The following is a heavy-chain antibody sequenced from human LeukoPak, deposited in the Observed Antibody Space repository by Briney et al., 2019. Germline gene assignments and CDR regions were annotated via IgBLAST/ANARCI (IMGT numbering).Heavy chain of an antibody. D-gene: IGHD3-10*01. V-gene: IGHV3-66*01. J-gene: IGHJ4*02. CDR2: ICSGGST. Sequence: GGSLRLSCAASGFTVSSNYMSWVRQAPGRRLEWVSVICSGGSTYYADSVKGRFTISRDNCKNTLFLQMNSLRAGDTAVYYCARGTFTMVDYWGQGTLVTVSS. CDR1: GFTVSSNY. CDR3: ARGTFTMVDY.